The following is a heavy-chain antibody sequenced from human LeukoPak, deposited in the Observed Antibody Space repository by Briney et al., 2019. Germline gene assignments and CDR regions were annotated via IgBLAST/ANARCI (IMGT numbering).Heavy chain of an antibody. D-gene: IGHD5-12*01. J-gene: IGHJ4*02. CDR1: GFTFSSYA. CDR3: AKMAGGYSGHNDY. Sequence: PGGSLRLSCAASGFTFSSYAMSWVRQAPGKGLEWVSAISGIGGTFYADSVKGRFTISRDNSKNTLFLQMNSLRAEDTAVYYCAKMAGGYSGHNDYWGQGTLVTVSS. V-gene: IGHV3-23*01. CDR2: ISGIGGT.